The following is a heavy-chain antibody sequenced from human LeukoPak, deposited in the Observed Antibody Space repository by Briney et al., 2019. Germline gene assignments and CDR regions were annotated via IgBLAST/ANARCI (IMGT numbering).Heavy chain of an antibody. CDR2: ISGGSTFI. Sequence: PGGSLRLSCEASGFTFSTHDMNWVRQPPGKGLEWVSCISGGSTFITYADSVKGRFTISRDNSKNTLYLQLNSLRAEDTALYYCAKGSVGGWYYFDDWGQGTRVTVSS. CDR1: GFTFSTHD. J-gene: IGHJ4*02. V-gene: IGHV3-21*04. CDR3: AKGSVGGWYYFDD. D-gene: IGHD6-19*01.